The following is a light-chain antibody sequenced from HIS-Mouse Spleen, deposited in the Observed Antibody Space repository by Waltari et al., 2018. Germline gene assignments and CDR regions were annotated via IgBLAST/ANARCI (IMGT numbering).Light chain of an antibody. J-gene: IGLJ1*01. CDR3: SSYTSSSTPYV. CDR1: SSDVGGYHY. Sequence: QSALTQPASVSGSPGQSITISGTGTSSDVGGYHYVSWYQQHPGKAPKLMIYDVSNRPSGVSNRFSGSKSGNTASLTISGLQAEDEADYYCSSYTSSSTPYVFGTGTKVTVL. V-gene: IGLV2-14*03. CDR2: DVS.